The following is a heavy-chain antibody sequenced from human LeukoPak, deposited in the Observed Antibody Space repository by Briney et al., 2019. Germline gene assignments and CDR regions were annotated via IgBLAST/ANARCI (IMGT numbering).Heavy chain of an antibody. CDR3: TRNTVTGHFDY. CDR1: GFTFDHYA. V-gene: IGHV3-49*03. Sequence: HAGGSLRLSCSASGFTFDHYAESWFRQAPGRGLEWVGFIRSKAFGWTPEYGASVRGRFTISRDDSKSIAYLQMNSLKTEDTAVYYCTRNTVTGHFDYWSQGPLVTVSA. CDR2: IRSKAFGWTP. J-gene: IGHJ4*02. D-gene: IGHD4-17*01.